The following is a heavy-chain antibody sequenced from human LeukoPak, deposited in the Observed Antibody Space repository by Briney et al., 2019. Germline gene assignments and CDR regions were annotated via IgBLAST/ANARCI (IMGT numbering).Heavy chain of an antibody. Sequence: GESLKISCKGSGYSFTTYWIGRVRQMPGKGLEWMGIIYPGDSDTRYSPSFQGQVTISADKSINTAYLQWSSLKPSDTATYYCARPLNGANVYWGQGTLVTVSS. J-gene: IGHJ4*02. CDR3: ARPLNGANVY. D-gene: IGHD4/OR15-4a*01. V-gene: IGHV5-51*01. CDR2: IYPGDSDT. CDR1: GYSFTTYW.